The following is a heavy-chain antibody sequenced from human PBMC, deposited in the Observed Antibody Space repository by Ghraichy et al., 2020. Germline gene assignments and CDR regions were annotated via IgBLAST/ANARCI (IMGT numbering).Heavy chain of an antibody. J-gene: IGHJ4*02. V-gene: IGHV4-59*01. CDR1: GGSISSYY. Sequence: SETLSLTCTVSGGSISSYYWSWIRQPPGKGLEWIGYIYYSGSTNYNPSLKSRVTISVDTSKNQFSLKLSSVTAADTAVYYCARSPPVHEWLLHFDYWGQGTLVTVSS. CDR3: ARSPPVHEWLLHFDY. CDR2: IYYSGST. D-gene: IGHD3-22*01.